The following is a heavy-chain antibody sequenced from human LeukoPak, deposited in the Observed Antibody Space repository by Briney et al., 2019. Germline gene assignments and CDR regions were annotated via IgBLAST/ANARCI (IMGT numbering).Heavy chain of an antibody. Sequence: ASVTVSCKASGDTFSGYFIHWVRQAPGQGLEWMGNINTYSGVTNYAQRFQGRVTMTRDTSIATAYMELSSLRSDETAVYYCAREDESGWRRFDYWGQGTLVTVSS. D-gene: IGHD6-19*01. J-gene: IGHJ4*02. CDR2: INTYSGVT. V-gene: IGHV1-2*02. CDR1: GDTFSGYF. CDR3: AREDESGWRRFDY.